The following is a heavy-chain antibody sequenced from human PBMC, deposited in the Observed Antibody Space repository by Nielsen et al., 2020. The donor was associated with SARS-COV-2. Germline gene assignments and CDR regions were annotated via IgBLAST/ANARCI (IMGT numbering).Heavy chain of an antibody. CDR3: AGVLYSGYWMVLGDDY. CDR1: GGNFNSFA. CDR2: IIPVLEIA. Sequence: SVKVSCKVSGGNFNSFAISWVRQAPGQGLDWMGRIIPVLEIANYAQNFQGRVTIIADKTASTAYMELSSLTSEDTAVYYCAGVLYSGYWMVLGDDYWGQGTLVTVSS. D-gene: IGHD5-12*01. J-gene: IGHJ4*02. V-gene: IGHV1-69*04.